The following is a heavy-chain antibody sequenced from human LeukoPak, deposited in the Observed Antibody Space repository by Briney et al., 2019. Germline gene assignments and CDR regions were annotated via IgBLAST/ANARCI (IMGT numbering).Heavy chain of an antibody. V-gene: IGHV3-53*05. CDR3: ARDFLECSSTSCYRWPYFDY. Sequence: GGSLRLSCAASGFTVSSNYMSWVRQAPGRGLEWVSVIYSGGNTFYADSVKGRFTISRDNSKNTLYLQMNSLRAEDTAVYYCARDFLECSSTSCYRWPYFDYWGQGTLVTVSS. CDR2: IYSGGNT. CDR1: GFTVSSNY. J-gene: IGHJ4*02. D-gene: IGHD2-2*01.